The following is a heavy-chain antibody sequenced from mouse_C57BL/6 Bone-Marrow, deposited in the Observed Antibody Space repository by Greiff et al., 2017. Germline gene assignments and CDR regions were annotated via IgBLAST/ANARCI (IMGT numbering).Heavy chain of an antibody. J-gene: IGHJ2*01. CDR2: ISSGGDYI. Sequence: EVKVVESGEGLVKPGGSLKLSCAASGFTFSSYAMSWVRQTPEKRLEWVAYISSGGDYIYYADTVKGRFTISRDNARNTLYLQMSSLKSEDTAMYYCTRARGSYGDYWGQGTTLTVSS. CDR1: GFTFSSYA. CDR3: TRARGSYGDY. D-gene: IGHD1-1*02. V-gene: IGHV5-9-1*02.